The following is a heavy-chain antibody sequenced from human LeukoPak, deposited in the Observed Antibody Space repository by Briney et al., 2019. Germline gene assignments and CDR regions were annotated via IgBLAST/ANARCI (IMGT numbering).Heavy chain of an antibody. D-gene: IGHD5-18*01. CDR3: ASFGYNNGYDD. Sequence: AGSLRLSCAASGFTFSSYDMHWIRQATGKGLEFVSDIGSTGDTYYNGSLKGRFTISRETAKNPLYLKLNSVTATYTAVYYCASFGYNNGYDDWGQGTLVTVSS. CDR1: GFTFSSYD. J-gene: IGHJ4*02. CDR2: IGSTGDT. V-gene: IGHV3-13*01.